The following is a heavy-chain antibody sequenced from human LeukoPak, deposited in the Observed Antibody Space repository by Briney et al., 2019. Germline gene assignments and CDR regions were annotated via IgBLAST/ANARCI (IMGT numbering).Heavy chain of an antibody. J-gene: IGHJ4*02. CDR2: IYYSGST. CDR3: ATIAAAGTDAFDY. Sequence: SETLSLTCTVSGGSISSGGYYWSWIRQHPGKGLEWIGYIYYSGSTYYNPSLKSRVTISVDTSKNQFSLKLSSVTAADTAVYYCATIAAAGTDAFDYWGQGTLVTVSS. CDR1: GGSISSGGYY. V-gene: IGHV4-31*03. D-gene: IGHD6-13*01.